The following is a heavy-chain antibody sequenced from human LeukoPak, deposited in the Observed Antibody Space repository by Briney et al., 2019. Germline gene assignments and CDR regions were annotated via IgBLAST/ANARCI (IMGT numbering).Heavy chain of an antibody. CDR1: GYTLTELS. V-gene: IGHV1-24*01. D-gene: IGHD3-22*01. Sequence: ASVKVSCKVSGYTLTELSMHWVRQAPGKGLEWMGGFDPEGGETIYAQKFQGRVTMTEDTSTDTAYMELSSLRSEDTAVYYCATEVTMIVVAQSYWYFDLWGRGTLVTVSS. CDR3: ATEVTMIVVAQSYWYFDL. CDR2: FDPEGGET. J-gene: IGHJ2*01.